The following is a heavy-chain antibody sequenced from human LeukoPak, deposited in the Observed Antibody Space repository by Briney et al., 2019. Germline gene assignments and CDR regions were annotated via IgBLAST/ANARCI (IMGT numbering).Heavy chain of an antibody. Sequence: PGGSLRLSCAASGFTVSTNYMSWVRQAPEKGLEWVSLIYSDGSTFYADSVKGRFTISRDNSKNTLYLQMSSLRVEDTAVYYCARDPPGVLVTATQEDYWGQGTLVTVSS. J-gene: IGHJ4*02. V-gene: IGHV3-53*01. CDR3: ARDPPGVLVTATQEDY. D-gene: IGHD2-21*02. CDR2: IYSDGST. CDR1: GFTVSTNY.